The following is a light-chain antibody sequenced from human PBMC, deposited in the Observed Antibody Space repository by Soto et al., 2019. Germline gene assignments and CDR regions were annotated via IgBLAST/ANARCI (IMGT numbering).Light chain of an antibody. V-gene: IGKV1-8*01. J-gene: IGKJ3*01. CDR3: QQYYSYPEFT. Sequence: AIRMTQSPSSFSASTGDRVTITCRASQGISSYLAWYQQKPGKAPKLLIYAASTLQSGVPSRFSGSGSGTDFTLTISCLQSEDFATDYCQQYYSYPEFTFGPGTKVDIK. CDR1: QGISSY. CDR2: AAS.